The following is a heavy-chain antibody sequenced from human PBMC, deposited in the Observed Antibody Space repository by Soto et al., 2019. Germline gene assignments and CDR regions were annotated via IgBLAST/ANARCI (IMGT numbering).Heavy chain of an antibody. CDR2: IYYSGST. V-gene: IGHV4-59*01. J-gene: IGHJ3*02. D-gene: IGHD5-12*01. CDR3: ARRTMATRGYNALDI. Sequence: SETLSLTCTVSGGSISSYYWSWIRQPPGKGLEWIGYIYYSGSTNYNPSLKSRVTISVDTSKNQFSLKLSSVTAADTAVYYCARRTMATRGYNALDIWGQGTMVTVS. CDR1: GGSISSYY.